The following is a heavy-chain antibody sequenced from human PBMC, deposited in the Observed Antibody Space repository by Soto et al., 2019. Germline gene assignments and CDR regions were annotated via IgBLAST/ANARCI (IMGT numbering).Heavy chain of an antibody. CDR2: IYHSGST. J-gene: IGHJ4*02. CDR3: AREPGGAIDY. D-gene: IGHD1-1*01. Sequence: QLQLQESGPGLLRPSETLTLTCTVSGDSISTSSYYWGWVRQPPGKGLEWIGTIYHSGSTFYKPSRGSRVTLSVDTSRHQFSLKVNSVTAADTATYSCAREPGGAIDYWGQGILVTVSS. V-gene: IGHV4-39*01. CDR1: GDSISTSSYY.